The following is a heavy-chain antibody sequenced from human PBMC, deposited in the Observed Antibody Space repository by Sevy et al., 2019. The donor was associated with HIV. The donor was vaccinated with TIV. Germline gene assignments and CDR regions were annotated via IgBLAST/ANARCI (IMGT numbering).Heavy chain of an antibody. J-gene: IGHJ4*02. CDR2: ISGSGGST. D-gene: IGHD3-16*02. CDR1: GFTFSSYA. Sequence: GGSLRLSCAASGFTFSSYAMSWVRQAPGKGLEWVSAISGSGGSTYYADSVKGRFTISRDNAKNSLYLQMNSLRAEDTAVYYCARGVSYVWGSYRLPYYFDYWGQGTLVTVSS. CDR3: ARGVSYVWGSYRLPYYFDY. V-gene: IGHV3-23*01.